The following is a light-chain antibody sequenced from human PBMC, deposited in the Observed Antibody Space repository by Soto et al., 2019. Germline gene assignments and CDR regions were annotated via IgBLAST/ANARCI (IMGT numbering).Light chain of an antibody. Sequence: DIQMTQSPSSLSASVGDRVTIACRASQSISTYVNWYQHKPGNAPKLLIYAASILQTGVPSRFSGSGSGALFTLTISSLQHEDFATYYCQQTYSTLPITFGQGTRLDIK. CDR2: AAS. J-gene: IGKJ5*01. V-gene: IGKV1-39*01. CDR3: QQTYSTLPIT. CDR1: QSISTY.